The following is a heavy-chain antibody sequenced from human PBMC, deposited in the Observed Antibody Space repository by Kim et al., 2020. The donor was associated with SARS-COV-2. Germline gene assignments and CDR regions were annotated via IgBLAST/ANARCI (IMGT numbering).Heavy chain of an antibody. CDR3: ARVITPRDGYKDHDAFDI. V-gene: IGHV1-69*13. D-gene: IGHD3-22*01. Sequence: SVKVSCKASGGTFSSYAISWVRQAPGQGLEWMGGIIPIFGTANYAQKFQGRVTITADESTSTAYMELSSLRSEDTAVYYCARVITPRDGYKDHDAFDIWGQGTMVTVSS. J-gene: IGHJ3*02. CDR1: GGTFSSYA. CDR2: IIPIFGTA.